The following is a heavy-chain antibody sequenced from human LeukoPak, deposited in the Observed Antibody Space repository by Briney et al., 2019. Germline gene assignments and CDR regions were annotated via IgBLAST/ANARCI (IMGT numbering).Heavy chain of an antibody. Sequence: SETLSLTCTVSGGSISSSSYYWGWIRQPPGKGLEWIRSIYYSGSTYYNPSLKSRVTISVDTSKDQFSLKLSSVTAADTAVYYCARLPIVVVPAAVYYYGMDVWGQGTTVTVSS. J-gene: IGHJ6*02. CDR3: ARLPIVVVPAAVYYYGMDV. V-gene: IGHV4-39*01. CDR2: IYYSGST. CDR1: GGSISSSSYY. D-gene: IGHD2-2*01.